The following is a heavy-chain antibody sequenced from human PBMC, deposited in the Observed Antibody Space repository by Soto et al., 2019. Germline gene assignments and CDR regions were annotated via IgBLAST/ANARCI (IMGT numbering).Heavy chain of an antibody. CDR1: GYSFTSYW. Sequence: GESLKISCKGSGYSFTSYWIGWVRQMPGKGLEWMGIIYPGDSDTRYSPSFQGQVTISVDKSISTAYLQWSSLKASDTAMYYCARQSSSDDYDFWSGYYTPFDYWGQGTLVTVSS. CDR2: IYPGDSDT. CDR3: ARQSSSDDYDFWSGYYTPFDY. V-gene: IGHV5-51*01. D-gene: IGHD3-3*01. J-gene: IGHJ4*02.